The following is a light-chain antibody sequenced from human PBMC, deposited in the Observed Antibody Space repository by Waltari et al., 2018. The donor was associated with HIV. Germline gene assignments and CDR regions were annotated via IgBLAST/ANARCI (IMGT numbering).Light chain of an antibody. CDR2: GNN. V-gene: IGLV1-40*01. J-gene: IGLJ3*02. CDR3: HSYDSGLGAL. CDR1: TSNIGADYD. Sequence: QSVLTQPPSVSGAPGQKATISCTGSTSNIGADYDVHWYQQLPGRAPKVLIYGNNRRLSGIPDRVSCSMSGASASLSITGLQSDDEAVYYCHSYDSGLGALFCGGTKVTVL.